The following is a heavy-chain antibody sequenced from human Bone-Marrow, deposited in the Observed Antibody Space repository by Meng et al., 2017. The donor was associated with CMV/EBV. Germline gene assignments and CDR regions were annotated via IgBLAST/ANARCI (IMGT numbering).Heavy chain of an antibody. D-gene: IGHD2-15*01. CDR3: ARVAGGHDAFDI. V-gene: IGHV1-18*01. Sequence: ASVQVSCKASGDTFTSYGISWVRQAPGQGLEWMGWISAYNGNTNYAQKLQGRVTMTTDTSTSTVYMELRSLRSDDTAVYYCARVAGGHDAFDIWGQGTGVTVSS. J-gene: IGHJ3*02. CDR2: ISAYNGNT. CDR1: GDTFTSYG.